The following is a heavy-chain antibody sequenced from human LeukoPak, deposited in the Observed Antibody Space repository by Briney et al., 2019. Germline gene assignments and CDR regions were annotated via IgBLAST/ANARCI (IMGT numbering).Heavy chain of an antibody. CDR3: AKQEVNSYGSSDYYPYYFDY. CDR2: IGGSAVST. J-gene: IGHJ4*02. CDR1: GFTFSSYA. Sequence: GGSLRLSCSASGFTFSSYAMYWVRQAPGKGLEWVSAIGGSAVSTYFADSVKGRFTISRDNSKNTLYLQMNSLRAEDTAVYYCAKQEVNSYGSSDYYPYYFDYWGQGTLVTVSS. D-gene: IGHD3-22*01. V-gene: IGHV3-23*01.